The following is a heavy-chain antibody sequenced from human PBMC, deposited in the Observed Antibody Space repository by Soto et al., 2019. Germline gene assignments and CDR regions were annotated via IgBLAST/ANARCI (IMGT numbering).Heavy chain of an antibody. D-gene: IGHD2-8*01. V-gene: IGHV4-34*01. Sequence: PSETLSLTCAVYGGSFSGYYWSWIRQPPGKGLEWIGEINHSGSTNYNPSLKSRVTISVDTSKNQFSLKLSSVTAADMAVYYCARGGWGCTNGVCSPRYYYYYYGMDVWGQGTTVTVSS. CDR1: GGSFSGYY. CDR3: ARGGWGCTNGVCSPRYYYYYYGMDV. J-gene: IGHJ6*02. CDR2: INHSGST.